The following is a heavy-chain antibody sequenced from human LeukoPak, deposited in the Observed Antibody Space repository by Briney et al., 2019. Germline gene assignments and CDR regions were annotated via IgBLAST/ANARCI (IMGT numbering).Heavy chain of an antibody. CDR2: IGGDAVST. V-gene: IGHV3-23*01. CDR1: GFTFSSYA. J-gene: IGHJ4*02. D-gene: IGHD3-16*01. CDR3: AKSFWGVEYYFDY. Sequence: GGSLRLSCAASGFTFSSYAMSWVRQAPGKGLEWVSAIGGDAVSTYYADSVKGRFSISRDNSKNTLYLQMNSLRAEDTAVYYCAKSFWGVEYYFDYWGQGTLVTVSS.